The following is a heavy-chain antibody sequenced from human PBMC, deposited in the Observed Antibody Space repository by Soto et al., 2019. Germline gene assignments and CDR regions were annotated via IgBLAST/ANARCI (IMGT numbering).Heavy chain of an antibody. Sequence: PSETLSLTCAVYGGSFCGYYWGGIRQPPGKGLEWIGEINHSGSTNYNPSLKSRVTISVDTSKNQFSLKLSSVTAADTAVYYCARGLIDNVLRFLEWSPYFDYWGQGTLVTVSS. CDR1: GGSFCGYY. CDR2: INHSGST. V-gene: IGHV4-34*01. J-gene: IGHJ4*02. CDR3: ARGLIDNVLRFLEWSPYFDY. D-gene: IGHD3-3*01.